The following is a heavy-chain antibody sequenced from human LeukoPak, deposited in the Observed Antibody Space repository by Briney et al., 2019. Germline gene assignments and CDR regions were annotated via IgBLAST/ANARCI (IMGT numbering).Heavy chain of an antibody. CDR1: GFTFDDYG. V-gene: IGHV3-48*01. D-gene: IGHD3-3*01. CDR3: ARSLRNAFDI. J-gene: IGHJ3*02. CDR2: IRSSSSTI. Sequence: GGSLRLSCAASGFTFDDYGMSWVRQAPGKGLEWVSYIRSSSSTIYYADSVKGRFTISTDNANNSLYLQMNSLRAEDTAVYYCARSLRNAFDIWGQGTMVTVSS.